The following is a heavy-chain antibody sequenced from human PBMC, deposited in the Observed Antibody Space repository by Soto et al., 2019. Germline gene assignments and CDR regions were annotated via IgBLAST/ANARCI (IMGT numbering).Heavy chain of an antibody. CDR1: GYTFTGYY. D-gene: IGHD3-16*02. Sequence: GASVRVSCKASGYTFTGYYMHCVRQAPGQGLEWMGWINPNSGGTNYAQKFQGWVTMTRDTSISTAYMELSRLRSDDTAVYYCARIRGLGEVSPYFDYWGQGALVTVSS. CDR2: INPNSGGT. V-gene: IGHV1-2*04. J-gene: IGHJ4*02. CDR3: ARIRGLGEVSPYFDY.